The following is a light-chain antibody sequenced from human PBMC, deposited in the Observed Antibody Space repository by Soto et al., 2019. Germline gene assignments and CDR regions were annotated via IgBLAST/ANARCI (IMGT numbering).Light chain of an antibody. Sequence: QSALTQPPSASGSPGQSVTISCTGTSSDVGGYNYVSWYQQYPGRAPKLMIYEVTKRPSGVPDRVSGSKSGNTASLTVSGLQAEDEADYSCSSYAASNNFYFVFGGGTKLTVL. V-gene: IGLV2-8*01. J-gene: IGLJ3*02. CDR1: SSDVGGYNY. CDR3: SSYAASNNFYFV. CDR2: EVT.